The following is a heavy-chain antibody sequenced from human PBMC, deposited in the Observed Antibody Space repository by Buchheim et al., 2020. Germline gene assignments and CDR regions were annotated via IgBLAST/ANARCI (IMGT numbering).Heavy chain of an antibody. CDR1: GGSISSSSYY. J-gene: IGHJ4*02. D-gene: IGHD3-10*01. CDR2: IYYSGST. CDR3: ARYGTMVRGVIIDY. Sequence: QLQLQESGPGLVKPSETLSLTCTVSGGSISSSSYYWGWIRQPPGKGLEWIGSIYYSGSTYYNPSLKSRVTISVDTSKNQFSLKLSAVTAADTAVYYCARYGTMVRGVIIDYWGQGTL. V-gene: IGHV4-39*07.